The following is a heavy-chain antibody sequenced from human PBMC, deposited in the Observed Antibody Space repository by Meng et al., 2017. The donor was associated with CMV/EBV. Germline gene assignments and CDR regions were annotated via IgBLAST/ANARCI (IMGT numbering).Heavy chain of an antibody. V-gene: IGHV3-48*01. Sequence: GESLKISCEASGFIFSTYSVNWVRQAPGKGLEWLSYVGSTTSVVYYADSVKGRFTISRDNAKNSLYLQMSSLRVEDTAVYYCVRDRAYSFDYWGQGALVTVSS. D-gene: IGHD2-21*01. CDR3: VRDRAYSFDY. J-gene: IGHJ4*02. CDR2: VGSTTSVV. CDR1: GFIFSTYS.